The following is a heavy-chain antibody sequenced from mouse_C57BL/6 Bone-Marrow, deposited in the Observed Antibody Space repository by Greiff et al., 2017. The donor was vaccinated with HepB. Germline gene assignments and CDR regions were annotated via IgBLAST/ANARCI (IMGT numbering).Heavy chain of an antibody. Sequence: EVKLMESGGGLVQPGGSLSLSCAASGFTFTDYYMSWVRQPPGKALEWLGFIRNKANGYTTEYSASVKGRFTISRDNSQSILYLQMNALRAEDSATYYCARLRRYAMDYWGQGTSVTVSS. V-gene: IGHV7-3*01. CDR1: GFTFTDYY. CDR3: ARLRRYAMDY. CDR2: IRNKANGYTT. J-gene: IGHJ4*01. D-gene: IGHD2-12*01.